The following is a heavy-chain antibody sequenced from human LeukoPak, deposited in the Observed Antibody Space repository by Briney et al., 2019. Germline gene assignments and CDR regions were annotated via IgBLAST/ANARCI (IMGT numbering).Heavy chain of an antibody. Sequence: KPGGSLRLSCAASGFTFSSYSMNWVRQAPGKGLEWVSSISSSSYIYYADSVKGRFTISRDNAKNSLYLQMNSLRAEDTAVYYCAKRTSIPYFDWLSKAPLDYWGQGTLVTVSS. CDR1: GFTFSSYS. J-gene: IGHJ4*02. D-gene: IGHD3-9*01. CDR2: ISSSSYI. CDR3: AKRTSIPYFDWLSKAPLDY. V-gene: IGHV3-21*01.